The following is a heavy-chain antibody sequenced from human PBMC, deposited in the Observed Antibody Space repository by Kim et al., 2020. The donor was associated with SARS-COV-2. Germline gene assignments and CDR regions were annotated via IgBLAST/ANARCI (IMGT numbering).Heavy chain of an antibody. V-gene: IGHV1-46*01. CDR1: GYTFTDYQ. D-gene: IGHD3-3*01. CDR3: ARGKYNYLCGYYFDD. J-gene: IGHJ4*02. CDR2: IHPSDGST. Sequence: ASVKVSCKTSGYTFTDYQMHWVRQAPGQGLEWMGRIHPSDGSTTYSQRFQGRLTMTRDRSTTTLYMDLSSLRSEDTAVYFCARGKYNYLCGYYFDDWGQGTLVTVSS.